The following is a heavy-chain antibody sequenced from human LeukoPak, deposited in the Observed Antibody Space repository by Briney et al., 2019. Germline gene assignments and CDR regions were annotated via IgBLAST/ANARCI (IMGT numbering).Heavy chain of an antibody. D-gene: IGHD3-3*01. J-gene: IGHJ6*03. CDR2: IYYSGST. CDR3: ARTVLRFLEWLPPRPYYYYMDV. Sequence: SQTLSLTCTVSGGPISSGDYYWSWIRQPPGKGLEWIGYIYYSGSTYYNPSLKSRVTISVDTSKNQFSLKLSSVTAADTAVYYCARTVLRFLEWLPPRPYYYYMDVWGKGTTVTVSS. V-gene: IGHV4-30-4*08. CDR1: GGPISSGDYY.